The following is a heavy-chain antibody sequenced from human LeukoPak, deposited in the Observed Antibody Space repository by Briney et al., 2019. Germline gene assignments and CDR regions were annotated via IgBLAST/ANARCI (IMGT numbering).Heavy chain of an antibody. CDR2: INPNSGGT. CDR1: GYTFTGYY. D-gene: IGHD3-22*01. Sequence: ASVKVSCKASGYTFTGYYMHWVRQAPGQGLEWMGWINPNSGGTNYAQKFQGRVTMTGDTSINTAYMELSRLRSDNTAVYYCARDQSMIPPLLAFDIWGQGTMVTVSS. CDR3: ARDQSMIPPLLAFDI. V-gene: IGHV1-2*02. J-gene: IGHJ3*02.